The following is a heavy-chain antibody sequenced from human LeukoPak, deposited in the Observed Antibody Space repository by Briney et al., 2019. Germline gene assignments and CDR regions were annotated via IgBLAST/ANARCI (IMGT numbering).Heavy chain of an antibody. CDR1: GFTFSSYA. D-gene: IGHD2-15*01. CDR3: AKNLYCGGGSCYPSALGMDV. V-gene: IGHV3-23*01. CDR2: ISGSGNRT. J-gene: IGHJ6*02. Sequence: GGSLRLSCAASGFTFSSYAMSWVRQAPGKGLEWVSSISGSGNRTYYADSVKGRFTISRDNSKNMLFLQMNSLRAEDTAVYYCAKNLYCGGGSCYPSALGMDVWGQGTTVTISS.